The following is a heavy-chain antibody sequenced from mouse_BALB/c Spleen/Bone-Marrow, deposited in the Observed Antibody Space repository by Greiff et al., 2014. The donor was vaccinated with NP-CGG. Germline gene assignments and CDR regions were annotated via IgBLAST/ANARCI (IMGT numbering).Heavy chain of an antibody. Sequence: DVHLVESGPDLVKPGASVKISCKASGYSFTGYYMHWVKQSHVKSLEWIGRINPYNGATTYNQNFKDKASLTVDKSSSTAYMELHSLTSEDSAVYYCARSWDYWGQGTTHTVSS. J-gene: IGHJ2*01. CDR3: ARSWDY. V-gene: IGHV1-31*01. CDR1: GYSFTGYY. D-gene: IGHD4-1*01. CDR2: INPYNGAT.